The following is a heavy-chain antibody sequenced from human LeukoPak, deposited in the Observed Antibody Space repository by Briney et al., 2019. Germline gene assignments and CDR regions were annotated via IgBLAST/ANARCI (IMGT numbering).Heavy chain of an antibody. Sequence: PGGSLRLSCAASGFTFSSYAMHWVRQAPGKGLEWVAVISYDGSNKYYADSVKGRFTISRDNSKNTLYLQMNSLRAEDTAVYYCARDPMTTYAFDIWGQGTMVTVSS. CDR3: ARDPMTTYAFDI. D-gene: IGHD3-16*01. CDR2: ISYDGSNK. CDR1: GFTFSSYA. V-gene: IGHV3-30-3*01. J-gene: IGHJ3*02.